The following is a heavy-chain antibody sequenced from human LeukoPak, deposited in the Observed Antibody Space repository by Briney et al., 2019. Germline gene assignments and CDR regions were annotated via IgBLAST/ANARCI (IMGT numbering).Heavy chain of an antibody. Sequence: GGSLRLSCAASGFTFSSYGMHWVRQAPGKGLEWVAFIRYDGSNKYYADSVKGRFTISRDNSKNTVYLQMSSVRAEDTAKYFCARDGVVSGRYYYDSSGFSYFDYWGQGALVTVSS. D-gene: IGHD3-22*01. CDR2: IRYDGSNK. V-gene: IGHV3-30*02. CDR1: GFTFSSYG. J-gene: IGHJ4*02. CDR3: ARDGVVSGRYYYDSSGFSYFDY.